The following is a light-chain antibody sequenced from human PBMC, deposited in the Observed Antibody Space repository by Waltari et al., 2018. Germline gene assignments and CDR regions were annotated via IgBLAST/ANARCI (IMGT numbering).Light chain of an antibody. CDR3: QQYNLWPRT. CDR1: QSVSNN. CDR2: PAS. J-gene: IGKJ1*01. Sequence: ELVLTQSPATLSVSPGARATLPCRASQSVSNNLAWYQQKPGPDPRLLLAPASSRATGIPVRFSGSGSGTEFTLTISSMQSEDFAVYYCQQYNLWPRTFGQGTKVEIK. V-gene: IGKV3-15*01.